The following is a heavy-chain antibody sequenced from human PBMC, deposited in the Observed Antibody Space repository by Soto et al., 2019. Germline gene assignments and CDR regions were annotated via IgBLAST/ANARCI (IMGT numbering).Heavy chain of an antibody. CDR1: GGSISSYY. Sequence: PSETLSLTCTVSGGSISSYYLSWIRQPPGKGLEWIGYIYYSGSTNYNPSLKSRVTISVDTSKNQFSLKLSSVTAADTAVYYCARGQVAGGYSYGLNWFDPWGQGTLVTVYS. J-gene: IGHJ5*02. V-gene: IGHV4-59*01. CDR3: ARGQVAGGYSYGLNWFDP. D-gene: IGHD5-18*01. CDR2: IYYSGST.